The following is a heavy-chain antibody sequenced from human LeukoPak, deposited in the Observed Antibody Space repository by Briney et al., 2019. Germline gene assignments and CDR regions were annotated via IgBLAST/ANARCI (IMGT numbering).Heavy chain of an antibody. J-gene: IGHJ4*02. D-gene: IGHD6-13*01. CDR2: ISSDGSTT. CDR3: VRVRSSRWYEY. V-gene: IGHV3-74*01. Sequence: GGSLRLSCATSGFTFSTSWMHWVRQAPGKGLVWVSRISSDGSTTTYADSVKGRFTISRDNAKNTLYLQMNSLRVEDTAVYYCVRVRSSRWYEYWGQGPLVTVSS. CDR1: GFTFSTSW.